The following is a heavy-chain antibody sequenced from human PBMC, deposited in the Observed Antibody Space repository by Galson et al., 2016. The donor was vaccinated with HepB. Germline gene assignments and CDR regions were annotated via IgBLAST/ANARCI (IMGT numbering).Heavy chain of an antibody. V-gene: IGHV4-30-2*01. Sequence: TLSLTCSVSGGSSWSWIRQPPGKGLQFIGYICQSGSTYYIPSLRNRVTISVDRSQNTVSLTLGSVTAADTAVYYCASGAVVDPLDNWGQGILVTVSS. J-gene: IGHJ4*02. CDR3: ASGAVVDPLDN. CDR1: GGSS. CDR2: ICQSGST. D-gene: IGHD2-15*01.